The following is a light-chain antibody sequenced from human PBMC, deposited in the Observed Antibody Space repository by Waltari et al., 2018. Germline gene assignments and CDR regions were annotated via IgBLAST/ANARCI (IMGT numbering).Light chain of an antibody. CDR3: SSYRHTNAPYV. V-gene: IGLV2-14*01. Sequence: QSVLTQPASVAGSPGQSITISCTGTRNDVGGYDYVSWYQQHPGKAPKLIIFDVTYRPSGVSHRFSGSRSGNTASLTISGLQAEDEADYYCSSYRHTNAPYVFGPGTKVTVL. J-gene: IGLJ1*01. CDR2: DVT. CDR1: RNDVGGYDY.